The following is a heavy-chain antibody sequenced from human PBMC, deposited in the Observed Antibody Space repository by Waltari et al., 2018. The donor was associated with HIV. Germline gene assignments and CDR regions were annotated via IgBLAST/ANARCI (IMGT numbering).Heavy chain of an antibody. Sequence: QVQLVESGGGVVQPGRSLRLSCAASGFTFSSYAIHWVRQAPGKGLEGVAVIAYEGSNKYYADSVKGRFTISRDNSKNTLYLQMNSLRSEDTAVYYCARGGYGWLPDGYWGQGTLVTVSS. D-gene: IGHD5-18*01. V-gene: IGHV3-30-3*01. J-gene: IGHJ4*02. CDR2: IAYEGSNK. CDR1: GFTFSSYA. CDR3: ARGGYGWLPDGY.